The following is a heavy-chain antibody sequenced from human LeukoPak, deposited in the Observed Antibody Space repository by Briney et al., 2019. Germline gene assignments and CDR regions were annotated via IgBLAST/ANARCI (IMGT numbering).Heavy chain of an antibody. CDR3: ARGGLAGDYASPFFDY. CDR1: GGSISSYY. CDR2: IYYSGST. V-gene: IGHV4-59*01. J-gene: IGHJ4*02. D-gene: IGHD4-17*01. Sequence: SETLSLTCTVSGGSISSYYWSWIRQPPGKGLEWIGYIYYSGSTNYNPSLKSRVTISVDTSKNQFSLKLSSVTAADTAVYYCARGGLAGDYASPFFDYWGQGTPVTVSS.